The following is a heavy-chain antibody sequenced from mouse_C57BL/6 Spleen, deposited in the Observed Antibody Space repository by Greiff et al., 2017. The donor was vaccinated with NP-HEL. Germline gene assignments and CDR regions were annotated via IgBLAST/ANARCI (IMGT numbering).Heavy chain of an antibody. CDR2: IDPENGDT. V-gene: IGHV14-4*01. J-gene: IGHJ4*01. CDR1: GFNIKDDY. D-gene: IGHD2-2*01. CDR3: TSLDGYGGYYAMDY. Sequence: EVQLQQSGAELVRPGASVKLSCTASGFNIKDDYMHWVKQRPEQGLEWIGWIDPENGDTEYASKFQGKATITADTSSNTAYLQLSSLTSEDTAVYYCTSLDGYGGYYAMDYWGQGTSVTVSS.